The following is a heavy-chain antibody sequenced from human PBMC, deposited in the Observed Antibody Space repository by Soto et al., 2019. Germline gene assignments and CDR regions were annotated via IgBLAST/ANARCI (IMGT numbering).Heavy chain of an antibody. CDR2: IRSKANSYAT. V-gene: IGHV3-73*01. CDR3: TRHVLVAGIETY. CDR1: GFTFSGSA. J-gene: IGHJ4*02. D-gene: IGHD6-19*01. Sequence: PGGSLRLSCAASGFTFSGSAMHWVRQASGKGLEWVGRIRSKANSYATAYAASVKGRFTISRDDSKNTAYLQMNSLKTEDTAVYYCTRHVLVAGIETYWGQGTLVTVYS.